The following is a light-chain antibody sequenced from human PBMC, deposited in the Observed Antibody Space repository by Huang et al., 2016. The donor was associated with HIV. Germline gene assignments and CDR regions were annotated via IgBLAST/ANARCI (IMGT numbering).Light chain of an antibody. V-gene: IGKV1-33*01. J-gene: IGKJ2*01. Sequence: DIQMTQSPSSLSASVGDRVTITCQASQDISNYLSWYQHKPGSAPKPLIFDASSLETGVPSRFSGSGSGTYFTFTIASLQPEDVATYYCQHYDDPYTFGQGTKLEIK. CDR2: DAS. CDR1: QDISNY. CDR3: QHYDDPYT.